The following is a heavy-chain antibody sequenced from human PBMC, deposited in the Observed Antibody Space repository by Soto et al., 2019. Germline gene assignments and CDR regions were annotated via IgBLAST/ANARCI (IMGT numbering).Heavy chain of an antibody. Sequence: PGGSLRLSCAASGFTFSSYSMNWVRHAPGKGLEWVSSISSSSSYIYYADSVKGRFTISRDNAKNSLYLQMNSLRAEDTAVYYCARDLSAGTFFDYWGQGTLVTVSS. J-gene: IGHJ4*02. CDR1: GFTFSSYS. CDR2: ISSSSSYI. D-gene: IGHD1-7*01. CDR3: ARDLSAGTFFDY. V-gene: IGHV3-21*01.